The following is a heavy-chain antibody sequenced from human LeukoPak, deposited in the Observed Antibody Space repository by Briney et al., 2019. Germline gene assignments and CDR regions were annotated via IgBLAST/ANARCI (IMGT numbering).Heavy chain of an antibody. J-gene: IGHJ2*01. D-gene: IGHD6-13*01. CDR2: IDTSGNT. V-gene: IGHV4-39*07. Sequence: PSETLSLTCTVSGGSISSSNYFWGWIRQSPGKGLEWIGRIDTSGNTNYKPSLKSRVTMSVDTSKNQFSLKLSSVTAADTAVYYCARVSSSWYQDWYFDLWGRGTLVTVSS. CDR1: GGSISSSNYF. CDR3: ARVSSSWYQDWYFDL.